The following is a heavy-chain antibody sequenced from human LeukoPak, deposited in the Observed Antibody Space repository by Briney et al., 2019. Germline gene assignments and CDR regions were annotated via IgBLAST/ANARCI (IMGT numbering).Heavy chain of an antibody. J-gene: IGHJ4*02. Sequence: PGGSLRLSCAASGFTFSSYAMHWVRQAPGKGLEWVAVISYDGSNKYYADSVKGRFTISRDNSKNTLYLQMNSLRAEDTALYCAKGLERESRLDSWGQGTLVTVSS. CDR2: ISYDGSNK. CDR1: GFTFSSYA. V-gene: IGHV3-30-3*02. D-gene: IGHD1-1*01. CDR3: AKGLERESRLDS.